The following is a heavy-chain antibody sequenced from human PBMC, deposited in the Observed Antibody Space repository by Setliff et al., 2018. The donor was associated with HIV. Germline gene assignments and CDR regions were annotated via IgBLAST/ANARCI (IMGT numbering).Heavy chain of an antibody. Sequence: ASVKVSCKASGYTFTSYGISWVRQAPGQGLEWMGWISAYNGNTNYAQKLQGRVTMTTDTSTSTAYMELRSLRSDDTAMYFCARDPSSGIYYDSSGQYFQNWGQGTLVT. CDR2: ISAYNGNT. D-gene: IGHD3-22*01. CDR1: GYTFTSYG. J-gene: IGHJ1*01. V-gene: IGHV1-18*01. CDR3: ARDPSSGIYYDSSGQYFQN.